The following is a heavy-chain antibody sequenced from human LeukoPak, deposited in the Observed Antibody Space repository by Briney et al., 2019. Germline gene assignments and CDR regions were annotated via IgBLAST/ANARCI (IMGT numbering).Heavy chain of an antibody. CDR2: IRYEGSNK. Sequence: PGGSLRLSCAASGLTFSSYVMHWVRQAPGKGLEWVAFIRYEGSNKYYVDSVKGRFTISRDNSKSTLHLQMNSLRVEDTAVYYCAKDASGYCVNGVCFPLDYWGQGTLVTVSS. CDR3: AKDASGYCVNGVCFPLDY. J-gene: IGHJ4*02. D-gene: IGHD2-8*01. V-gene: IGHV3-30*02. CDR1: GLTFSSYV.